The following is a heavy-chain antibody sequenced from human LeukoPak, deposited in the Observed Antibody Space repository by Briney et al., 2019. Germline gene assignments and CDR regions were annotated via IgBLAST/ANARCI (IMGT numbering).Heavy chain of an antibody. Sequence: PGGSLRLSCAAAGFTFSSYPMSWVRQAPGKGLEWVSAISGSGGDTYYADSVKGRFTISRDNSKNTLYLQMNSLRAEDTAVYYCAKLHSSSWYYFDYWGQGTLVTVSS. D-gene: IGHD6-13*01. CDR2: ISGSGGDT. CDR3: AKLHSSSWYYFDY. V-gene: IGHV3-23*01. CDR1: GFTFSSYP. J-gene: IGHJ4*02.